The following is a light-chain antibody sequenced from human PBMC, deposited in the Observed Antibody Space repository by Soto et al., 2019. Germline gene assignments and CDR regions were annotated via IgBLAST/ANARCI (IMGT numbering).Light chain of an antibody. V-gene: IGKV1-5*01. Sequence: DIQMTQSPSSLSASVGDRVTITCRASDNIFTYVAWYQHRAGGAPKLLIFDASTLQSGVPPRFSGGGSGTDFTLTITGLQPEDSASYYCQHYTLYSGPFGQGTYV. J-gene: IGKJ1*01. CDR1: DNIFTY. CDR2: DAS. CDR3: QHYTLYSGP.